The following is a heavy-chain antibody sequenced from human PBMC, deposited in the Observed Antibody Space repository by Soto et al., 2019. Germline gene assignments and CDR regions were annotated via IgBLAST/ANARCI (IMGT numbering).Heavy chain of an antibody. J-gene: IGHJ4*02. CDR3: ARIPVRWLQPNGPLFDY. CDR2: INPNSGGT. D-gene: IGHD5-12*01. V-gene: IGHV1-2*02. Sequence: ASVKVSCKASGYTFTGYSMHWVRQAPGQGLEWMGWINPNSGGTNYAQKFPGRVTMTRDTSISTAYMELSRLRSDDTAVYYCARIPVRWLQPNGPLFDYWGQGTLVTVSS. CDR1: GYTFTGYS.